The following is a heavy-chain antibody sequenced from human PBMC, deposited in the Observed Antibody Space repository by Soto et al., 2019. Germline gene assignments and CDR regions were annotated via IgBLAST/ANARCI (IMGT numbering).Heavy chain of an antibody. CDR2: ISGSGGST. Sequence: LRLSCAASGFTFSSYAISWVRQAPWKGLEWVSAISGSGGSTYYADSVKGRFTISRDNSKNTLYLQMNSLRAEDTAVYYCAKGDLWFGELSYFDYWGQGTLVTVSS. CDR3: AKGDLWFGELSYFDY. D-gene: IGHD3-10*01. V-gene: IGHV3-23*01. J-gene: IGHJ4*02. CDR1: GFTFSSYA.